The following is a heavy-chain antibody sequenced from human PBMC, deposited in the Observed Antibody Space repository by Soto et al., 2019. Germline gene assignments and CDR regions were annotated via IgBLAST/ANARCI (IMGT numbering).Heavy chain of an antibody. CDR3: ARGHKKQLVRSGGWCDP. D-gene: IGHD6-13*01. CDR1: GGSFNSYY. Sequence: PSETLSLTCAVYGGSFNSYYWSWIRQPPGKGLEWIGEINYSGSTNYNPSLKSRVTISVDTSKNQFSMTLSSVTAADTAVYYCARGHKKQLVRSGGWCDPWGQGTRVTVSS. V-gene: IGHV4-34*01. J-gene: IGHJ5*02. CDR2: INYSGST.